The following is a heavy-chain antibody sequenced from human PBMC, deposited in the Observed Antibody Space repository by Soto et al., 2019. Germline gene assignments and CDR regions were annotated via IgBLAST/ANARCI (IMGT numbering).Heavy chain of an antibody. CDR1: GGSISDYY. Sequence: PSETLSLTCTVSGGSISDYYWNWIRQSPGKGLEWIGYIYNSGTTKYNPSLESRVTISVHTSKNQFSLRLRSVTAADTAMYYCVREGRGPYFDSWGQGALVTVSS. CDR2: IYNSGTT. CDR3: VREGRGPYFDS. J-gene: IGHJ4*02. D-gene: IGHD3-10*01. V-gene: IGHV4-59*01.